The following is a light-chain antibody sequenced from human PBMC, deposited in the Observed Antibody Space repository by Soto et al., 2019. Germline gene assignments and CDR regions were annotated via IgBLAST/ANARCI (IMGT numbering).Light chain of an antibody. CDR1: QSVSSSY. CDR3: QQYAYWPET. V-gene: IGKV3-20*01. CDR2: AAS. Sequence: EIVLTQSPGTLSLSPGERATLSCRASQSVSSSYLAWYQQKPGQAPRLLIYAASTRATGVPARFSGSGSGTNFTLAISSLQSEDFAVYYCQQYAYWPETFGQGTKVDIK. J-gene: IGKJ1*01.